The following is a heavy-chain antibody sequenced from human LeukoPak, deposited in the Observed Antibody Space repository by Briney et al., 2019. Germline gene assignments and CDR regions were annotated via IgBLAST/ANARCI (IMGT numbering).Heavy chain of an antibody. CDR3: AKDGGIAAAGTLDY. V-gene: IGHV3-30*02. CDR2: IRYDGSNK. J-gene: IGHJ4*02. D-gene: IGHD6-13*01. CDR1: GFTFSSYA. Sequence: PGGSLRLSCAASGFTFSSYAMNWVRQAPGKGLEWVAFIRYDGSNKYYADSVKGRFTISRDNSKNTLYLQMNSLRAEDTAVYYCAKDGGIAAAGTLDYWGQGTLVTVSS.